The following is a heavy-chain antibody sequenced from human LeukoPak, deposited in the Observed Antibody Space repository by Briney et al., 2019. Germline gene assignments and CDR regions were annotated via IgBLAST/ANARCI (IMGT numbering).Heavy chain of an antibody. Sequence: PGGSLRISCAASGFTFSKNLMTWVRPAPGEGVEWGSAISGSGGSTYYADSVKGRFTISRDNSKNTLYLQMNSLRAEDTAVYYCAKWDLAAAGHFDYWGQGTLVTVSS. D-gene: IGHD6-13*01. CDR3: AKWDLAAAGHFDY. V-gene: IGHV3-23*01. CDR2: ISGSGGST. CDR1: GFTFSKNL. J-gene: IGHJ4*02.